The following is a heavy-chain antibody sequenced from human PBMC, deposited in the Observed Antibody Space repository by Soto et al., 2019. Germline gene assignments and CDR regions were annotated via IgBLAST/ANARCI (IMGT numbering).Heavy chain of an antibody. D-gene: IGHD6-19*01. CDR3: ARVSGGWYGDAFDI. V-gene: IGHV1-69*13. CDR2: IIPIFGTA. J-gene: IGHJ3*02. CDR1: GGTFSSYA. Sequence: ASVKVSCKASGGTFSSYAISWVRQAPGQGLEWMGGIIPIFGTANYAQKFQGRVTITADESTSTAYMELSSLRSEDTAVYYCARVSGGWYGDAFDIWGQGTMVTVSS.